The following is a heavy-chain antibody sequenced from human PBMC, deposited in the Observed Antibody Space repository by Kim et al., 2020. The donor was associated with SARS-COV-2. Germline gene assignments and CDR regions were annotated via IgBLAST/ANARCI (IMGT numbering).Heavy chain of an antibody. CDR2: IYSSGDTT. J-gene: IGHJ4*02. CDR1: GFAFSTYA. V-gene: IGHV3-23*01. D-gene: IGHD4-17*01. Sequence: GGSLRLSCAASGFAFSTYAMNWVRQAPGKGLEWVSVIYSSGDTTFYADSVKGRFTISRDNSKNTRYLQMNSLRVEDTAVYFCAKKGGDYGDYLVYVVYWGQGSLVTVSS. CDR3: AKKGGDYGDYLVYVVY.